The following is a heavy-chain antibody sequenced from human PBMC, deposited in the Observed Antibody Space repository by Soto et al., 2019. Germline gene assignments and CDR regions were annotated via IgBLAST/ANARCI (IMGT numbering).Heavy chain of an antibody. V-gene: IGHV1-69*06. J-gene: IGHJ4*02. CDR1: GSRFSNYV. CDR2: IIPIFNTT. Sequence: QVQLVQSGAEVKTPGSSLKVSCTVSGSRFSNYVISWVRQAPGHGLEWLGRIIPIFNTTQYAQKFQGRVTITADKFTNHASLELGSLRSDDTAVYYCTREGRGKKAGYNGLVSLGYWGQGTLVTVSS. D-gene: IGHD2-2*02. CDR3: TREGRGKKAGYNGLVSLGY.